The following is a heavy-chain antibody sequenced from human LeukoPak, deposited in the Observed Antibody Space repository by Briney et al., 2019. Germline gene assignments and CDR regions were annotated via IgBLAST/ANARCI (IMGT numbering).Heavy chain of an antibody. CDR3: ARDAWNGNSPLDY. V-gene: IGHV4-59*12. CDR2: IDYSGSA. CDR1: GGSISSYY. J-gene: IGHJ4*02. D-gene: IGHD4-23*01. Sequence: SETLSRTCTVSGGSISSYYWSWIRQSPGKGLEWIGYIDYSGSAYYNPSFKSRVTISVDTAKSQFSLDLRSVTAADTAVYYCARDAWNGNSPLDYWGQGTLVTVSS.